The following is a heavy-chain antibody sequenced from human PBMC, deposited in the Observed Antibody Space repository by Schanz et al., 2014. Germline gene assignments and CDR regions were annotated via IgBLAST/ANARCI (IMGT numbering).Heavy chain of an antibody. CDR2: ISPYNGNT. J-gene: IGHJ4*02. CDR1: GYTFTNFF. Sequence: QVHLVQSGAEVHKPGASLKISCKASGYTFTNFFLHWVRQAPGQGLEWMGWISPYNGNTNYAQKLQGRVTMTADTSTSTAYMELRSLRSDDTAVYYCARGGYSSGWYDRDIAHFDYWGQGTLXTVSS. CDR3: ARGGYSSGWYDRDIAHFDY. D-gene: IGHD6-19*01. V-gene: IGHV1-18*04.